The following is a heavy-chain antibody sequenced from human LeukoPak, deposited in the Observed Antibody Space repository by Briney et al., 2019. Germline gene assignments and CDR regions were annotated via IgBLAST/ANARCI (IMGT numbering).Heavy chain of an antibody. CDR2: INPSGGYT. CDR1: GYTFTSYY. J-gene: IGHJ6*02. Sequence: APVKVSCKASGYTFTSYYMHCVRQAPGQGPEWMGIINPSGGYTTYAQKFQGRVTMTTDTSTSTVYMELSSLRSEDTAVYYCARDRVGDTYGYYDGMDVWGQGTTVSVSS. CDR3: ARDRVGDTYGYYDGMDV. V-gene: IGHV1-46*01. D-gene: IGHD3-10*01.